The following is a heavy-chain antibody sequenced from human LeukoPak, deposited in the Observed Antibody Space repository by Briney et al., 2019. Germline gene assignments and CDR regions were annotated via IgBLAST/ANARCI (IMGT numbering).Heavy chain of an antibody. CDR3: ARAIMNDFDP. J-gene: IGHJ5*02. CDR2: IYYSGST. Sequence: PSETLSLTCTVSGGSISSYYWSWIRQPPGKGLEWSGYIYYSGSTNYNPSLKSRVTISVDTSKNQFSLKLSSVTAADTDVYYCARAIMNDFDPWGQGTLVTVSS. CDR1: GGSISSYY. D-gene: IGHD1-1*01. V-gene: IGHV4-59*01.